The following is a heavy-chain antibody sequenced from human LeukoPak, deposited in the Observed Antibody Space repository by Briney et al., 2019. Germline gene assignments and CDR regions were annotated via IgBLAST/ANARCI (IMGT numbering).Heavy chain of an antibody. Sequence: SETLSLTCAVSGYSISSGYYWGWIRQPPGKGLEWIGSIYHSGSTYYNPSLKSRVTISVDTSKNQFSLRLSSVTAADTAVYYCARRVIVATLDYWGQGTLVTASS. CDR1: GYSISSGYY. V-gene: IGHV4-38-2*01. CDR2: IYHSGST. J-gene: IGHJ4*02. D-gene: IGHD5-12*01. CDR3: ARRVIVATLDY.